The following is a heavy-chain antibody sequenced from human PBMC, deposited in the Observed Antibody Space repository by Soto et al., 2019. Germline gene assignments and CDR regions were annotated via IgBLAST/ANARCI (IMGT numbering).Heavy chain of an antibody. D-gene: IGHD3-22*01. CDR3: ARGSDYYDSSCYYYPFDY. CDR2: IIPIFGTA. CDR1: GGTFSSYA. V-gene: IGHV1-69*01. J-gene: IGHJ4*02. Sequence: QVQLVQSGAEVKKPGSSVKVSCKASGGTFSSYAISWVRQAPGQGLEWMGGIIPIFGTANYAQKFQGRVTITADESTSTAYMELSSLRSEDTAVYYCARGSDYYDSSCYYYPFDYWGQGTLVTVSS.